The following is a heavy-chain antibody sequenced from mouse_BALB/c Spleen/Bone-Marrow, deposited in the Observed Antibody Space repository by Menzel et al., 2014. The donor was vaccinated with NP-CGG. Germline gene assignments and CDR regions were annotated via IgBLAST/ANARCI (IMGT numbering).Heavy chain of an antibody. V-gene: IGHV5-6-3*01. CDR1: GFTFSSYG. Sequence: EVKLVESGGGLVQPGGSLKLSCAASGFTFSSYGMSWVRQTPDKRLELVATINNNDGNTYYPDSVKGRFTISRDNAKNTLYLQMSSLKSEDTAVYYCAGDNYGSRFDYWGQGTTLTVSS. D-gene: IGHD1-1*01. J-gene: IGHJ2*01. CDR2: INNNDGNT. CDR3: AGDNYGSRFDY.